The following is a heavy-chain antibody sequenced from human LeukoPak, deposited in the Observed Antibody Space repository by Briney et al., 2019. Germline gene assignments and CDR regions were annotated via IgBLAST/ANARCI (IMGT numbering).Heavy chain of an antibody. CDR3: AKDRMLGYYYDSSGYLALDY. V-gene: IGHV3-23*01. D-gene: IGHD3-22*01. J-gene: IGHJ4*02. CDR1: GFTFSSYA. Sequence: QTGGSLRLPCAASGFTFSSYAMSWVRQAPGKGLEWVSAISGSGGSTYYADSVKGRFTISRDNSKNTLYLQMNSLRAEDTAVYYCAKDRMLGYYYDSSGYLALDYWGQGTLVTVSS. CDR2: ISGSGGST.